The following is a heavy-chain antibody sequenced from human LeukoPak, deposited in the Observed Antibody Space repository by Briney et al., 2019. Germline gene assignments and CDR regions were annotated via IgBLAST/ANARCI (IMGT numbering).Heavy chain of an antibody. CDR3: ARDVRGFDY. V-gene: IGHV3-30*03. CDR2: ITYDGYYK. Sequence: GGSLRLSCAASGFTFTSYGMHWVRQAPGKGLEWVALITYDGYYKYYSDSVKGRFTISRDNSKNTLYLQMNSLRAEDTAVYYCARDVRGFDYWGQGTLVTVSS. CDR1: GFTFTSYG. D-gene: IGHD5-24*01. J-gene: IGHJ4*02.